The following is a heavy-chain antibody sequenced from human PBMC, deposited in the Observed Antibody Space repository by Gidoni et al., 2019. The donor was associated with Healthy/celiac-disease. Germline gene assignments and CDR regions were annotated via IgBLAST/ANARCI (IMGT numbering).Heavy chain of an antibody. CDR2: ISSSSSYI. Sequence: EVQLLESGEGLFKPGGSLSLSCAASGFTFVSYSMNWVRQAPGKGLEWVSSISSSSSYIYYADSVKGRFTISRDNAKNSLYLQMNSLRAEDTAVYYCARAVTVYAIYNWFDPWGQGTLVTVSS. CDR1: GFTFVSYS. J-gene: IGHJ5*02. D-gene: IGHD2-8*01. V-gene: IGHV3-21*01. CDR3: ARAVTVYAIYNWFDP.